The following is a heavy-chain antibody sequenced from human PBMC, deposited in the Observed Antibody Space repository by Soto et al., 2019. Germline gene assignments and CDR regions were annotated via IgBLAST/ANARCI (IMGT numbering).Heavy chain of an antibody. CDR1: GYTFNSYY. D-gene: IGHD3-16*01. J-gene: IGHJ4*02. CDR3: VRVGLNRNYDFDF. CDR2: INPNSDVT. V-gene: IGHV1-2*02. Sequence: QVQLVQSGAEVKKPGASVKVACKASGYTFNSYYLHWVRQAPGQGLEWLGWINPNSDVTGYAQSFQGRVTMTRDMSMTTAYMDLTKLRSDDTAVYYCVRVGLNRNYDFDFWGQGPLITVSS.